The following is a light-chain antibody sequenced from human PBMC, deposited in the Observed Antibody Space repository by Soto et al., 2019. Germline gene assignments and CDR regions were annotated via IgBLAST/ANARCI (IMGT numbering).Light chain of an antibody. CDR1: TSNIGASYD. CDR2: RYT. CDR3: QFYDNILNGYV. V-gene: IGLV1-40*01. Sequence: QSVLTQPPSVSGAPGQTVTISCTGSTSNIGASYDVHWYQQLPGSAPKLLIYRYTHRPSGIPNRFSGSGSGTSAYLAIFGLPPGDEADYYCQFYDNILNGYVFGTGTKVTVL. J-gene: IGLJ1*01.